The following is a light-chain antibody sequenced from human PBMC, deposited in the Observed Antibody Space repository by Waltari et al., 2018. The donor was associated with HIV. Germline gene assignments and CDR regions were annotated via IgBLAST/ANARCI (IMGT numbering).Light chain of an antibody. CDR1: SSAVGGYHL. V-gene: IGLV2-23*02. CDR3: CSYAGSSTWV. J-gene: IGLJ3*02. CDR2: DVI. Sequence: QSALTQPASVSGSPGQSITISCPGTSSAVGGYHLVPWYQQHPGKAPKLMIHDVIKRPSGVSTRFSGSKSGNTASMTISGLQADDEADYYCCSYAGSSTWVFGGGTKLTVL.